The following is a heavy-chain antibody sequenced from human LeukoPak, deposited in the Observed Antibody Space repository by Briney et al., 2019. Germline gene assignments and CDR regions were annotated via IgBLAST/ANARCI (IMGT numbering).Heavy chain of an antibody. J-gene: IGHJ3*02. CDR1: GGTFSSYA. V-gene: IGHV1-69*05. D-gene: IGHD6-13*01. Sequence: GASVKVSCKASGGTFSSYAISWVRQAPGQGLEWMGGIIPIFGTANYAQKFQGRVTITTDESTSTAYMELSSLRSEDTAVYYCRRSSSWGPDAFDIWGQGTMVTVSS. CDR2: IIPIFGTA. CDR3: RRSSSWGPDAFDI.